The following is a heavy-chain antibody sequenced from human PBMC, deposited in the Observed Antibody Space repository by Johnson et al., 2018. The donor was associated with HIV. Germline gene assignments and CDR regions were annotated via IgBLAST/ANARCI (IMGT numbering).Heavy chain of an antibody. Sequence: QVQLVESGGGVAQPGRSLRLSCAASGFTFDTYAMHWVRQAPGKGLEWVAVISYDGNEKYYGDSVKGRFTISRDNSKNTLYLQMNSLRAEDTAVYYCAKDRGAARAFDIWGQGTMVTVSS. CDR3: AKDRGAARAFDI. J-gene: IGHJ3*02. CDR2: ISYDGNEK. CDR1: GFTFDTYA. D-gene: IGHD6-6*01. V-gene: IGHV3-30*04.